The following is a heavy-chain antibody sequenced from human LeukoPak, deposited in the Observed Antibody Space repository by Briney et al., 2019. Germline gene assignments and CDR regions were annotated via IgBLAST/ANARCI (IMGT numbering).Heavy chain of an antibody. D-gene: IGHD4-17*01. Sequence: SETLSLTCSVSGGSINSCDYNWSWIRQPPGKGLEWIGFIYCTGTTYHNPSLKSQVTISVDTSKNQFSLNLSPVTVADTAVYYCAREKNYGDYGTYWRQGTLVTVSS. CDR2: IYCTGTT. CDR3: AREKNYGDYGTY. V-gene: IGHV4-30-4*08. CDR1: GGSINSCDYN. J-gene: IGHJ4*02.